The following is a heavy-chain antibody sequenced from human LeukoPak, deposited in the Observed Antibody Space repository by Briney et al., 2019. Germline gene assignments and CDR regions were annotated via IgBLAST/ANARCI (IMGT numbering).Heavy chain of an antibody. CDR1: GGTFSSYA. CDR2: IIPIFGTA. CDR3: AREWYRYCSGGSCYLPGY. J-gene: IGHJ4*02. V-gene: IGHV1-69*05. D-gene: IGHD2-15*01. Sequence: SVKVSCKASGGTFSSYAISWVRQAPGQGLEWMGRIIPIFGTANYAQKFQGRVTITTDESTSTAYMELSSLRSEDTAVYYCAREWYRYCSGGSCYLPGYWGQGTLVTVSS.